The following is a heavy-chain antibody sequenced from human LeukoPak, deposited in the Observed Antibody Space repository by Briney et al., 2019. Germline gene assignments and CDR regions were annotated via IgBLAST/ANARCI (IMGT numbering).Heavy chain of an antibody. J-gene: IGHJ3*02. CDR1: GGTFSSYA. Sequence: SVKVSCKASGGTFSSYAISWVRQAPGQGLEWMGRIIPIFGTANYAQKFQGRVTITTDESTSTAYMELSGLRSEDTAVYYCATPGYCSGGSCYSDAFDIWGQGTMVTVSS. D-gene: IGHD2-15*01. CDR3: ATPGYCSGGSCYSDAFDI. V-gene: IGHV1-69*05. CDR2: IIPIFGTA.